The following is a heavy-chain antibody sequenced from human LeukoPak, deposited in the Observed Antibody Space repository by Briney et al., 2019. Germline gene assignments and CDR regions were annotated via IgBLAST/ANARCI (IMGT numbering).Heavy chain of an antibody. D-gene: IGHD4-17*01. CDR1: GFTFSSYG. V-gene: IGHV3-23*01. CDR3: ARGDYGDYWNYYYMDV. CDR2: ITGSGGST. J-gene: IGHJ6*03. Sequence: GGSLRLSCAASGFTFSSYGMTWVRQAPGKWLEWVSAITGSGGSTYYADSVKGRFTISRDNSKNTLYLQMNSLRAEDTAVYSCARGDYGDYWNYYYMDVWGKGTTVTVSS.